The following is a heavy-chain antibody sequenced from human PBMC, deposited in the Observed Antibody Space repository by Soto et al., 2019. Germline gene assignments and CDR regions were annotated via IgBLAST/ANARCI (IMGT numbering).Heavy chain of an antibody. CDR2: IKSKTDGGTT. J-gene: IGHJ4*02. CDR1: GFTFSNAW. Sequence: GGSLRLSCAAPGFTFSNAWMSWVRQAPGKGLEWVGRIKSKTDGGTTDYAAPVKGRFTISRDDSKNTLYLQMNSLKTEDTAVYYCARDRGSGWTFDYWGQGTLVTVSS. D-gene: IGHD6-19*01. V-gene: IGHV3-15*01. CDR3: ARDRGSGWTFDY.